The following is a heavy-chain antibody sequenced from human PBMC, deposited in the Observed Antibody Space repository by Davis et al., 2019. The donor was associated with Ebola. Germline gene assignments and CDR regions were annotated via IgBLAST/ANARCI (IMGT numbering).Heavy chain of an antibody. D-gene: IGHD2-2*01. CDR3: AKGIIVAALGGMDV. V-gene: IGHV3-48*02. J-gene: IGHJ6*02. CDR1: GFTFNYYA. CDR2: ISGDTSTR. Sequence: GGSLRLSCAASGFTFNYYAMSWVRQAPGKGLQWISYISGDTSTRYYVDSVKGRFTIYRDNAKNSLYLQMNSLRDEDTAVYYCAKGIIVAALGGMDVWGQGTTVTVSS.